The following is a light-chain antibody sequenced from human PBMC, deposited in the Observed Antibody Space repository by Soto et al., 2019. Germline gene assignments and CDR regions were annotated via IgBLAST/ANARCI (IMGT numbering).Light chain of an antibody. Sequence: DVPLTQSPSFLSASVGDRVTITCRASPGISSYLAWYQQKPGTAPKLLIYAASTLQSGVPSRFGGSGSGTEFTLTISSLQPEDLGTYYCQQLASYPRTFGGGTTVEIK. CDR3: QQLASYPRT. CDR2: AAS. J-gene: IGKJ4*01. V-gene: IGKV1-9*01. CDR1: PGISSY.